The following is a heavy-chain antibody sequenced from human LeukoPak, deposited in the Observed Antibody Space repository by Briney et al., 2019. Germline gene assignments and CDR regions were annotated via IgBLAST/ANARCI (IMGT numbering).Heavy chain of an antibody. CDR3: AKPSMIAVAGSYDY. V-gene: IGHV3-23*01. Sequence: GGSLRLSCAASGITITSYAMSWVRQAPGKGLEWVSAISAGGGGTYYADSVEGRFTISGDKSKNTLDLQMNSLRAEDTAVYYCAKPSMIAVAGSYDYWGQGTLVTVSS. CDR2: ISAGGGGT. CDR1: GITITSYA. J-gene: IGHJ4*02. D-gene: IGHD6-19*01.